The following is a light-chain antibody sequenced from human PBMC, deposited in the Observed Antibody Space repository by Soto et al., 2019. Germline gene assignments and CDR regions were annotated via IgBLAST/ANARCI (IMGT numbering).Light chain of an antibody. CDR3: QQYSDSPRT. Sequence: ETVLTHSPGTLSLSPCERATLSCRASQSVSNNYLAWYQQRPGQAPRLLIFDASTRATGIPDRFSGSGSGTDFTLTINRLEPEDFAVYYCQQYSDSPRTFGQGTKVDIK. CDR1: QSVSNNY. J-gene: IGKJ1*01. V-gene: IGKV3-20*01. CDR2: DAS.